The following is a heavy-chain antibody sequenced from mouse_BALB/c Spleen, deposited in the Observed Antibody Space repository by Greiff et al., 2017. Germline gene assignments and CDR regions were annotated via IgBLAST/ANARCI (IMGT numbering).Heavy chain of an antibody. D-gene: IGHD3-2*01. CDR3: AREDSSGPCAY. J-gene: IGHJ3*01. Sequence: EVMLVESGGGLVQPGGSLRLSCATSGFTFTDYYMSWVRQPPGKALEWLGFIRNKANGYTTEYSASVKGRFTISRDNSQSILYLQLNTLGAEDSATYYCAREDSSGPCAYWGQGTLDTVSA. CDR2: IRNKANGYTT. CDR1: GFTFTDYY. V-gene: IGHV7-3*02.